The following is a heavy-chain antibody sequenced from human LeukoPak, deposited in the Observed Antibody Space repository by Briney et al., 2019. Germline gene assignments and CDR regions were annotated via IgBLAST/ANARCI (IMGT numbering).Heavy chain of an antibody. V-gene: IGHV4-4*09. D-gene: IGHD6-6*01. Sequence: SETLSLTCTVSGGSISTYYWSWIRRPPGKGLEWVAYIHASGPTNYNPSLKSRITISVDTSNNQFSLKLSSVPTAHTAVYYCARHDAGIAARPFDNWGQGTLVTVSS. J-gene: IGHJ4*02. CDR1: GGSISTYY. CDR3: ARHDAGIAARPFDN. CDR2: IHASGPT.